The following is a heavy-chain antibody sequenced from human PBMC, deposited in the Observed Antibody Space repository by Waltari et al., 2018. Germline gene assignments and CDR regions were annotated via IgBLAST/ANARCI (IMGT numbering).Heavy chain of an antibody. V-gene: IGHV4-39*07. CDR2: FNYGGNT. CDR3: ARGLGAIY. CDR1: GGSISTNCYI. J-gene: IGHJ4*01. D-gene: IGHD1-26*01. Sequence: QVQMQESGPGLVRPSETLSLTCAVPGGSISTNCYIWGWIHQPPGKSLEWIASFNYGGNTYYTPSLKSRVTISGDTSENQFSLNLTSETAADTAVYYCARGLGAIYWGHGTLVTVSS.